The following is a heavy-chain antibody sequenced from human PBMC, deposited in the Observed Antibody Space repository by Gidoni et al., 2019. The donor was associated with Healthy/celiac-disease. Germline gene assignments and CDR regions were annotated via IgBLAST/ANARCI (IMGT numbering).Heavy chain of an antibody. V-gene: IGHV3-73*02. CDR3: TRRGSTVTTIDFDY. CDR2: IRSKANSYAT. Sequence: EVQLVESGGGLVQPGGSLKLSCAASGFTFSGSAMHWVRQASGKGLEWVGRIRSKANSYATAYAASVKGRFTISRDDSKNTAYLQMNSLKTEDTAVYYCTRRGSTVTTIDFDYWGQGTLVTVSS. D-gene: IGHD4-17*01. CDR1: GFTFSGSA. J-gene: IGHJ4*02.